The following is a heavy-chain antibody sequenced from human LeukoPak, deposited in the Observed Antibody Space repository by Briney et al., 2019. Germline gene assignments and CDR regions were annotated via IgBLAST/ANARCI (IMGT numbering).Heavy chain of an antibody. D-gene: IGHD6-19*01. CDR1: GSTFSIYG. CDR2: ISGSGGST. CDR3: ARAPSVRAWFDP. J-gene: IGHJ5*02. V-gene: IGHV3-23*01. Sequence: GGSLRLSCGASGSTFSIYGMSWVRQAPGKGLEWVSGISGSGGSTYYADSVKGRFTISRDNSKNTLYLQMNSLRAEDTAVYYCARAPSVRAWFDPWGQGTLVTVSS.